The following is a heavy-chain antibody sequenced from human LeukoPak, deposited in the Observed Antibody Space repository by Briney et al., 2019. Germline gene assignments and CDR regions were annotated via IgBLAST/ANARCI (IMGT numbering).Heavy chain of an antibody. Sequence: GGSLRLSCAASGFTFRSHGMHWVRQAPGKGLEWVAFIWYDGSNKYYTDSVKGRFTISRDNSKNTLYLQMDSLRAEDTAVYYCAGDRATSYFDYWGQGALVTISS. J-gene: IGHJ4*02. CDR1: GFTFRSHG. D-gene: IGHD1-26*01. CDR3: AGDRATSYFDY. CDR2: IWYDGSNK. V-gene: IGHV3-33*01.